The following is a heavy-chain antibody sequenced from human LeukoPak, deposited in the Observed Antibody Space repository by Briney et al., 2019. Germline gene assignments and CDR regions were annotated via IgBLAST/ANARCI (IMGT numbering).Heavy chain of an antibody. CDR3: ARDGQQLGHFDY. V-gene: IGHV1-69*05. CDR2: IIPIFGTA. D-gene: IGHD6-13*01. CDR1: GGTFSSYA. J-gene: IGHJ4*02. Sequence: SVTVSCKASGGTFSSYAISWVRQAPGQGLEWMGGIIPIFGTANYAQKFQGRVTITTDESTSTAYMELSSLRSEDTAVYYCARDGQQLGHFDYWGQGTLVTVSS.